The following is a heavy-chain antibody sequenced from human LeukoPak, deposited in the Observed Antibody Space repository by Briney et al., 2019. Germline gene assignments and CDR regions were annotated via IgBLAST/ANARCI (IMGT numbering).Heavy chain of an antibody. CDR1: GGSISSGGYY. J-gene: IGHJ5*02. CDR3: ARGYDSSDINWFDP. Sequence: PSHTLSLTCTVSGGSISSGGYYWSWIRQHPGKGLEWIGYIYYSGSTYYNPSLKSRVTISVDTSKNQFSLKLSSVTAADTAVYYCARGYDSSDINWFDPWGQGTLVTVSS. V-gene: IGHV4-31*03. D-gene: IGHD3-22*01. CDR2: IYYSGST.